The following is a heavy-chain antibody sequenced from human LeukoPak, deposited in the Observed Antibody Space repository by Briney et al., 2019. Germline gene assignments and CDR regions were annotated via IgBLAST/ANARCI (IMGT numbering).Heavy chain of an antibody. J-gene: IGHJ4*02. CDR1: GFTVSSNY. CDR3: ARLIGQDGSSWKGEYYFDY. Sequence: PGGSLRLSCAASGFTVSSNYMSWVRQAPGKGLEWVSVIYSGGSTYYADSVKGRFTISRDNSKNTLYLQMNSLRAEDTAVYYCARLIGQDGSSWKGEYYFDYWGQGTLVTVSS. CDR2: IYSGGST. V-gene: IGHV3-53*01. D-gene: IGHD6-13*01.